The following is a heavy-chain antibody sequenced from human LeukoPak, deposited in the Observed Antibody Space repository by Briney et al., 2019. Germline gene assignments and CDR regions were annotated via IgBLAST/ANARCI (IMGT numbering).Heavy chain of an antibody. Sequence: SETLSLTCAVYGGSFSGYYWSWIRQPPGNGLEWIGEINHSGSTNYNPSLRSRVTISVDTSKNQFSLKLSSVTAADTAVYYCASTISYLCSGGSCRSYSFDYWGQGTLVTVSS. D-gene: IGHD2-15*01. CDR3: ASTISYLCSGGSCRSYSFDY. CDR2: INHSGST. CDR1: GGSFSGYY. J-gene: IGHJ4*02. V-gene: IGHV4-34*01.